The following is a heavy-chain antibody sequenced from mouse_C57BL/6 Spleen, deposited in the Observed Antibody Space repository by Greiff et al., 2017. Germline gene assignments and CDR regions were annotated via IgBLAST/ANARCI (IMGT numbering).Heavy chain of an antibody. Sequence: EVQGVESGGGLVKPGGSLKLSCAASGFTFSDYGMHWVRQAPEKGLEWVAYISSGSSTIYYADTVKGRFTISRDNAKNTLFLQMTSLRSEDTAMYYCARASYFNGAMDYWGQGTSVTVSS. V-gene: IGHV5-17*01. CDR2: ISSGSSTI. D-gene: IGHD2-10*01. J-gene: IGHJ4*01. CDR3: ARASYFNGAMDY. CDR1: GFTFSDYG.